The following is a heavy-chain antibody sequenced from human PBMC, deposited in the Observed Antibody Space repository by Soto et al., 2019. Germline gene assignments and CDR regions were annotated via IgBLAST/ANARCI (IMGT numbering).Heavy chain of an antibody. CDR1: GDTFSDYD. CDR3: ARADSGRLQRRADYCYALDV. D-gene: IGHD2-15*01. CDR2: ICAYSDT. Sequence: AGSLTLTCTASGDTFSDYDKYWGRQRSPQGLEWVLTICAYSDTYYTGSAKGRFTISRENARNSMFLQMNSATVGDTAVLYCARADSGRLQRRADYCYALDVWGQGIMVTVSS. V-gene: IGHV3-13*01. J-gene: IGHJ6*02.